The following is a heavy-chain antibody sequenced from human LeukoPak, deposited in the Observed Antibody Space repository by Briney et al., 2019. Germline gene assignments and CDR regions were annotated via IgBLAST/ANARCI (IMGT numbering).Heavy chain of an antibody. V-gene: IGHV7-4-1*02. D-gene: IGHD3-10*01. J-gene: IGHJ5*02. CDR1: GYTFASYA. CDR3: VRFGYYYGSGSVNWFDP. CDR2: INTNTGNP. Sequence: ASVKVSCKASGYTFASYAINWVRQAPGQGLEWMGWINTNTGNPTYAQGFTGRFVFSLDTSVSTAYLQISSLKAEDTAIYYCVRFGYYYGSGSVNWFDPWGQGTLVTVSS.